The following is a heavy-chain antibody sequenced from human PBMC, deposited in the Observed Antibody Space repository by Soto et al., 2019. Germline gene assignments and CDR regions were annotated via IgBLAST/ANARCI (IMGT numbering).Heavy chain of an antibody. D-gene: IGHD3-16*01. Sequence: PWETLSLTCAVSGGSISSGNSYSWSWIRQPPGKGLEWIGSISHTGSTSYNPSLKGRVTMSVDKSKNQFSLKLSSVTAADMAVYYCARAVAPYLGTWFDPWGQGTLVTVSS. V-gene: IGHV4-30-2*01. CDR3: ARAVAPYLGTWFDP. J-gene: IGHJ5*02. CDR1: GGSISSGNSYS. CDR2: ISHTGST.